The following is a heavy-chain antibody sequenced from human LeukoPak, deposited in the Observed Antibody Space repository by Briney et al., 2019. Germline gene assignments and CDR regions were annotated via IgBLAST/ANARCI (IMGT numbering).Heavy chain of an antibody. J-gene: IGHJ4*02. V-gene: IGHV4-34*01. CDR1: GGSFSGYY. Sequence: SETLSLTCAVYGGSFSGYYWSWIRQPPGKELEWIGEISHSGSTNYNPSLKSRVTISVDTSKNQFSLKLSSVTAADTAVYYCARERNTYGSGSYYDYWGQGTLVTVSS. CDR3: ARERNTYGSGSYYDY. CDR2: ISHSGST. D-gene: IGHD3-10*01.